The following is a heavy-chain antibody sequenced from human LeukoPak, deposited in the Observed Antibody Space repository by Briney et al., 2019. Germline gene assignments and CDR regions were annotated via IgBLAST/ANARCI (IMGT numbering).Heavy chain of an antibody. J-gene: IGHJ4*02. D-gene: IGHD2-21*02. CDR2: NYTSGNT. CDR1: GASINSGAYY. Sequence: PSQTLSLTCTVSGASINSGAYYWTWISEPAGKGLEWIGRNYTSGNTNYNPSLKSRVTISLDTPKNQFSLKLDSVTAADTAVYYCAKLLADCGGDCYSSPSSKNYFDYWGQGTLVTVSS. CDR3: AKLLADCGGDCYSSPSSKNYFDY. V-gene: IGHV4-61*02.